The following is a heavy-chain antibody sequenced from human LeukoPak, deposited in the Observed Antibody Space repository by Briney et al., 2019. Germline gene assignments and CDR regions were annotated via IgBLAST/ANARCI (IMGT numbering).Heavy chain of an antibody. D-gene: IGHD3-10*01. CDR3: ARDGRGDRSFDY. V-gene: IGHV1-46*01. CDR2: INPSGGST. J-gene: IGHJ4*02. CDR1: GYTFTGYY. Sequence: GASVKVSCKASGYTFTGYYMHWVRQAPGQGLEWMGIINPSGGSTSYAQKFQGRVTMTRDTSTSTVYMELSSLRSEDTAVYYCARDGRGDRSFDYWGQGTLVTVSS.